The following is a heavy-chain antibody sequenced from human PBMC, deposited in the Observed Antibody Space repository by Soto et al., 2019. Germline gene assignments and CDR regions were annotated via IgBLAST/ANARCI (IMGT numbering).Heavy chain of an antibody. CDR2: INAGNGNT. J-gene: IGHJ5*02. V-gene: IGHV1-3*01. D-gene: IGHD6-13*01. CDR3: ARDGTLAAAGTLDNWFDP. CDR1: GYTFTSYA. Sequence: GASVKVSCKASGYTFTSYAMHWVRQAPGQRLEWMGWINAGNGNTKYSQKFQGRVTITRDTSASTAYMELSSLRSEDTAVYYCARDGTLAAAGTLDNWFDPWGQGTLVTVSS.